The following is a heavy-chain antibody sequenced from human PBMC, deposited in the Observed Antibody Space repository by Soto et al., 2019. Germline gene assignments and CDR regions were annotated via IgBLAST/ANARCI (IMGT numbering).Heavy chain of an antibody. D-gene: IGHD3-10*01. CDR2: FDPEDGEA. Sequence: ASVKVSCKVSGYTLAELSMHWVRQAPGKGLEWMGGFDPEDGEAIYAQKFQGRVTMTEDTSTDTAYMELSSLRSEDTAVYYCATVMVRGVIPHDYWGQGTLVTVSS. CDR1: GYTLAELS. J-gene: IGHJ4*02. CDR3: ATVMVRGVIPHDY. V-gene: IGHV1-24*01.